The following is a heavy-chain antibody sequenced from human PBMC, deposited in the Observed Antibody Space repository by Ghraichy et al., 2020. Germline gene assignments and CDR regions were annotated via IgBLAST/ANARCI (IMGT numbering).Heavy chain of an antibody. J-gene: IGHJ6*02. Sequence: ETLSLTCTVSGGSISNSNWWSWVRQPPGKGLEWIGDIYHTGSTDFNPSLKSRVTISVDKSKNHFSLKVTSVTAADTAVYYCARDMRYYGSGTYLLHGMDVWGQGTTVTVSS. V-gene: IGHV4-4*02. CDR1: GGSISNSNW. CDR3: ARDMRYYGSGTYLLHGMDV. D-gene: IGHD3-10*01. CDR2: IYHTGST.